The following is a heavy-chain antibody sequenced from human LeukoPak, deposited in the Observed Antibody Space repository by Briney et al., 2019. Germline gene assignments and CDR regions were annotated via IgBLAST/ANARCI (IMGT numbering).Heavy chain of an antibody. CDR2: ISHDGTIT. D-gene: IGHD3-22*01. Sequence: GGSLRLSCAASEFPFSTYVVPGKGLVWVSRISHDGTITSYADSVKGRFTISRDNSKNTLYLQMNSLRAEDTAVYYCASGVGYYYDSSGYRPRNYYYYYGMDVWGQGTTVTVSS. J-gene: IGHJ6*02. V-gene: IGHV3-74*01. CDR1: EFPFSTYV. CDR3: ASGVGYYYDSSGYRPRNYYYYYGMDV.